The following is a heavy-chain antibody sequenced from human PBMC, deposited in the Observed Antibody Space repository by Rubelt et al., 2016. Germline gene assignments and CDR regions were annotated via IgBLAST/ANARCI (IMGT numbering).Heavy chain of an antibody. CDR2: IYYSGIT. J-gene: IGHJ4*02. D-gene: IGHD1-26*01. CDR3: ARDNQVGAKGFDY. V-gene: IGHV4-39*07. Sequence: WIGSIYYSGITYYNPSLKSRVTISVDTSKNQFSLKLSSVTAADTAVYYCARDNQVGAKGFDYWGQGTLVTVSS.